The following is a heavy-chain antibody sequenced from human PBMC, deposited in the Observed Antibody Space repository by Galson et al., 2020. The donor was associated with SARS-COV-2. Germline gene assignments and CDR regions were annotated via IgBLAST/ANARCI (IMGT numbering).Heavy chain of an antibody. V-gene: IGHV5-51*01. D-gene: IGHD6-19*01. J-gene: IGHJ4*02. CDR3: ARHGMADTLGLAY. CDR1: GNRLTNYW. Sequence: GESLKIPRCRSGNRLTNYWIGWVRPMPGKGLGWVGIIYLGDSETIHSPFFQGQVTIPADTSISTAYLQWSSLKASDTAMYFCARHGMADTLGLAYWGQGTQVTVSS. CDR2: IYLGDSET.